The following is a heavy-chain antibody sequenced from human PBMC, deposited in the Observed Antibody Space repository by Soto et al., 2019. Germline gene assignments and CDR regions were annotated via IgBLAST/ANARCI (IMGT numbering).Heavy chain of an antibody. CDR3: ARAQSIIVVPAAHKNWFDP. D-gene: IGHD2-2*01. Sequence: ASVKVSCKASGYTFTGYYVHWVRQAPGQGLEWMGWINPNSGGTNSAQNFQGRVTMTGDTSISTAYMELSSLRSDDTAVYYCARAQSIIVVPAAHKNWFDPWGQGTLVTVSP. CDR2: INPNSGGT. J-gene: IGHJ5*02. CDR1: GYTFTGYY. V-gene: IGHV1-2*02.